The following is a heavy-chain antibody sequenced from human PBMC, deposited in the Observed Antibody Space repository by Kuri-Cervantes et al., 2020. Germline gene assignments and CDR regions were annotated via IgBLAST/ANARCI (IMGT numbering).Heavy chain of an antibody. V-gene: IGHV4-34*01. CDR1: GGSVSGYY. Sequence: SQTLSLTCAVYGGSVSGYYWSWIRQPPGKGLEWIGDINHSGSTNYNPSLKSRVTISVDTSKNQFSLKLSSVTAADTAVYYCARAPFMTNGFDPWGQGTLVTVSS. J-gene: IGHJ5*02. CDR3: ARAPFMTNGFDP. CDR2: INHSGST.